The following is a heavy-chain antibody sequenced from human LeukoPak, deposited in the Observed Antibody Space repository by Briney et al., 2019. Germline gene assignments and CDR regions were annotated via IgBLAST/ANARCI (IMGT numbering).Heavy chain of an antibody. V-gene: IGHV4-61*01. J-gene: IGHJ3*02. CDR2: IYYSGST. CDR1: GGSISSGSYY. CDR3: ARPYSSGWSSDAFDI. Sequence: PSETLSLTCTVSGGSISSGSYYWRWLRQPPGKGLEWLGYIYYSGSTNYNPSLKSRVTISVDTPKNQFSLKLSSVTAADTAVYYCARPYSSGWSSDAFDIWGQGTMVTVSS. D-gene: IGHD6-19*01.